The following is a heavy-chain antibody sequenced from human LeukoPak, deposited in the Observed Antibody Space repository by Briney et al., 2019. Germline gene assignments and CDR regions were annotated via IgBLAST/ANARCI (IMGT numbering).Heavy chain of an antibody. CDR2: ISGSGGST. CDR3: ARQWLVNG. J-gene: IGHJ4*02. Sequence: GGTLRLSCAASGFTFSSYGMSWVRQAPGKGLEWVSAISGSGGSTYYADSVKGRFTISRDNSKNTLYLQMNSLRADDTAVYYCARQWLVNGWGQGTLVTVSS. D-gene: IGHD6-19*01. CDR1: GFTFSSYG. V-gene: IGHV3-23*01.